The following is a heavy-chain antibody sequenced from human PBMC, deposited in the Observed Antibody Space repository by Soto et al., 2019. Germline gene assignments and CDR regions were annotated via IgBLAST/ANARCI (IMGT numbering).Heavy chain of an antibody. V-gene: IGHV1-69*13. J-gene: IGHJ6*02. D-gene: IGHD3-22*01. CDR2: IIPIFGTA. Sequence: ASVKVSWKASGGTFSSYAISLVRQAPGQGLEWMGGIIPIFGTANYAQKFQGRVTITADESTSTAYMELSSLRSEDTAVYYCARSLGHYYDSSGLPSAYYYYGMDVWGQGTTVTVSS. CDR1: GGTFSSYA. CDR3: ARSLGHYYDSSGLPSAYYYYGMDV.